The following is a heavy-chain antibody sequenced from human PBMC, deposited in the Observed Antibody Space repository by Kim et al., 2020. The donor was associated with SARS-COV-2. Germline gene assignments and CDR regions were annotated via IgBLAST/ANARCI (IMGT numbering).Heavy chain of an antibody. CDR3: ARAGKEGYYYYGMDV. V-gene: IGHV3-13*01. Sequence: SVKGRLAISRESAKTSLYLQMNSLEAGDTAVYYCARAGKEGYYYYGMDVWGQGTTVTVSS. J-gene: IGHJ6*02.